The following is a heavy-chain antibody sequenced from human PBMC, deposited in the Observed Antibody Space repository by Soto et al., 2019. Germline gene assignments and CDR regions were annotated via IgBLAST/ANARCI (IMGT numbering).Heavy chain of an antibody. CDR2: IIPIFGTA. CDR1: GGTFSSYA. Sequence: SVKVSCKASGGTFSSYAISWVRQAPGQGLEWMGGIIPIFGTANYAQKFQGRVTITADKSTSTAYMELSSLRSEDTAVYYCASLEGYDILTGYYNGFDYWGQGTMVTVSS. J-gene: IGHJ4*02. CDR3: ASLEGYDILTGYYNGFDY. D-gene: IGHD3-9*01. V-gene: IGHV1-69*06.